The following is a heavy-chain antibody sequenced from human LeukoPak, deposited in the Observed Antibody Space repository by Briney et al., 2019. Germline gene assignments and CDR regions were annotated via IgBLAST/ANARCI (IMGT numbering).Heavy chain of an antibody. D-gene: IGHD6-19*01. V-gene: IGHV4-59*08. CDR1: GGSISSYY. CDR2: IYYSGST. J-gene: IGHJ4*02. Sequence: SETLSLTCTVSGGSISSYYWSWIRQPPGKGLEWSGYIYYSGSTNYNPSLKGRVTISVDTFQNQFSLKMSSVTAADTAVYYCARYSSGWSQPYYFDYWGQGTLVTVSS. CDR3: ARYSSGWSQPYYFDY.